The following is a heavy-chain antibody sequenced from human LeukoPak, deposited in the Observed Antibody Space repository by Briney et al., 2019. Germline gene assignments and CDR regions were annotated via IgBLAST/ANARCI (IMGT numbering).Heavy chain of an antibody. CDR2: VSGSTGAT. CDR1: GFIFSTYA. Sequence: GGSLRLSCAASGFIFSTYAMSWVRQAPGKGLEWVSSVSGSTGATYYADSVKGRFTISRDNSKNTLYLQMNSLRVGDTAIYFCARTLSGSYRDYWGQGTLVTVSS. CDR3: ARTLSGSYRDY. D-gene: IGHD1-26*01. V-gene: IGHV3-23*01. J-gene: IGHJ4*02.